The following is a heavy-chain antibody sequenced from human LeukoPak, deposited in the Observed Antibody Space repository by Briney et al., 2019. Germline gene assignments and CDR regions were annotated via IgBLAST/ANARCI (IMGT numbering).Heavy chain of an antibody. Sequence: SVKVSCKASGGTFSSYAISWVRQAPGQGLEWMGRIIPILGIANYAQKFQGRVTITADKSTSTAYMELSSLRSEDTAVYYCATAPGGDCYMCSDYWGQGTLVTVSS. J-gene: IGHJ4*02. CDR1: GGTFSSYA. CDR3: ATAPGGDCYMCSDY. D-gene: IGHD2-21*02. V-gene: IGHV1-69*04. CDR2: IIPILGIA.